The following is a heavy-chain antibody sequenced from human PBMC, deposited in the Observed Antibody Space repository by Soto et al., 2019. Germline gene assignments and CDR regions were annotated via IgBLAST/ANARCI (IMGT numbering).Heavy chain of an antibody. V-gene: IGHV1-2*04. CDR2: INPKSGGT. Sequence: APGQGLEWIGWINPKSGGTHYAQNFQGWVTMARDTSISTAYMELSRLKSDDTAVYYCARGYCSGTSCYAANYYYYMDVWGTGTTVTVSS. J-gene: IGHJ6*03. D-gene: IGHD2-2*01. CDR3: ARGYCSGTSCYAANYYYYMDV.